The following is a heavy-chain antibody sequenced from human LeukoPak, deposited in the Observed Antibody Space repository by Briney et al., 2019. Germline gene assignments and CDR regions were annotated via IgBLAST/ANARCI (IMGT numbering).Heavy chain of an antibody. V-gene: IGHV1-69*13. CDR1: GGTFNSYA. D-gene: IGHD2-2*01. CDR2: IIPIFCTA. Sequence: SVKVSCKASGGTFNSYAISWVRQAPGQGLEWMGGIIPIFCTANSAQKFQGRVTITADESTSTAYMELSSLRSEDTAVYYCAVCSSASCYVDAFDIWGQGTMVTVSS. J-gene: IGHJ3*02. CDR3: AVCSSASCYVDAFDI.